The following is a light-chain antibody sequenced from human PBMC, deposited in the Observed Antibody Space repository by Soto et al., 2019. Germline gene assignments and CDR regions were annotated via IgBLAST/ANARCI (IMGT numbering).Light chain of an antibody. Sequence: DIQMTQSPSTLSGSVGDRVTITCRASQTISSGLAWYQQKPGKAPKLLIYKASTLKSGVPSRFSGSGSGTEFTLTIRSLRPDDFATYYCQHYNSYSEAFGQGTKVELK. J-gene: IGKJ1*01. CDR1: QTISSG. V-gene: IGKV1-5*03. CDR3: QHYNSYSEA. CDR2: KAS.